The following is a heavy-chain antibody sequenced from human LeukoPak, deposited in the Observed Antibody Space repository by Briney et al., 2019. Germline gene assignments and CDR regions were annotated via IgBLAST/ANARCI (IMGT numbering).Heavy chain of an antibody. Sequence: SETLSLTCTVSGGSISSYYWGWIRQPPGKGLEWIGYIYYSGSTNYNPSLKSRVTISVDTSKNQFSLKLSSVTAADTAVYYCARSGWLGDAFDIWGQGTMVTVSS. CDR2: IYYSGST. V-gene: IGHV4-59*01. J-gene: IGHJ3*02. CDR3: ARSGWLGDAFDI. CDR1: GGSISSYY. D-gene: IGHD6-19*01.